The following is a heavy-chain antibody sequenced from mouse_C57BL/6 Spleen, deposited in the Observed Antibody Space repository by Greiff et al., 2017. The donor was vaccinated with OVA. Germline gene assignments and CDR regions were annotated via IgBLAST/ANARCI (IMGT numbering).Heavy chain of an antibody. CDR1: GFTFSDYY. CDR3: ARSYYGYDEGYAMDY. Sequence: EVKLMESGGGLVQPGGSLKLSCAASGFTFSDYYMYWVRQTPEKRLEWVAYISNGGGSTYYPDTVKGRFTISRDNAKNTLYLQMSRLKSEDTAMYYCARSYYGYDEGYAMDYWGQGTSVTVSS. D-gene: IGHD2-2*01. J-gene: IGHJ4*01. V-gene: IGHV5-12*01. CDR2: ISNGGGST.